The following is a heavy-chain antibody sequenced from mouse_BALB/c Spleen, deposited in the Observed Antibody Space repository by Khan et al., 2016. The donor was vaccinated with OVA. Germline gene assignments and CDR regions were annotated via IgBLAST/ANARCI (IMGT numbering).Heavy chain of an antibody. V-gene: IGHV1-7*01. Sequence: QVQLQQSGAELAKPGASVKMSCKASGYTFTSYWMHWIKQRPGPGLEWIGYINPTSGYTDYNQKFKNKATLTADKSSSTAYMQLSSLTSADSAVYYCARDRIDYWGQGTALTVSS. CDR1: GYTFTSYW. CDR2: INPTSGYT. CDR3: ARDRIDY. J-gene: IGHJ2*01.